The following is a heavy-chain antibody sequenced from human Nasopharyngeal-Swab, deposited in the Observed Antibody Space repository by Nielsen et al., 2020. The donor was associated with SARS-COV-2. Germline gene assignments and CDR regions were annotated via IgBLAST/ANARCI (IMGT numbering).Heavy chain of an antibody. CDR1: GGSISSSSYY. D-gene: IGHD6-19*01. V-gene: IGHV4-39*01. CDR2: IYYSGST. CDR3: ARQESSGWWRYYFDY. J-gene: IGHJ4*02. Sequence: SETLSLTCTVSGGSISSSSYYWGWIRQPPGKGLEWIGSIYYSGSTYYNPSLKSRVTISAHTSKNQFSLKLSSVTAADTAVYYCARQESSGWWRYYFDYWGQGTLVTVSS.